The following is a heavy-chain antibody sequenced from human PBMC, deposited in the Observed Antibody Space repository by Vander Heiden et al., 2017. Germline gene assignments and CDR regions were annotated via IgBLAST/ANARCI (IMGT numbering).Heavy chain of an antibody. CDR2: IIRSVGST. CDR3: AKADEDRYGYDPDAFDN. D-gene: IGHD5-18*01. CDR1: FTFSSCA. J-gene: IGHJ3*02. V-gene: IGHV3-23*01. Sequence: FTFSSCAMSWVRQAPGKGLEWIGGIIRSVGSTYYADTVKGRVTISTDKSKNTLYLQMNSLRAEDTAVYYCAKADEDRYGYDPDAFDNWGQGTMVTVSS.